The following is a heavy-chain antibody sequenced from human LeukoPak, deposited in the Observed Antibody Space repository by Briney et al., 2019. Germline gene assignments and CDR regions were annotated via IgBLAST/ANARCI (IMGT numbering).Heavy chain of an antibody. Sequence: ASVKVSCKASGGTFSSYAIGWVRQAPGQGLEWMGKIIPILGIANYAQKFQGRVTIAADKSTSTAYMELSRLRSEDTAVYYCARAGATWPDRDYGMDVWGQGTTVTVSS. CDR3: ARAGATWPDRDYGMDV. J-gene: IGHJ6*02. CDR1: GGTFSSYA. V-gene: IGHV1-69*04. D-gene: IGHD1-26*01. CDR2: IIPILGIA.